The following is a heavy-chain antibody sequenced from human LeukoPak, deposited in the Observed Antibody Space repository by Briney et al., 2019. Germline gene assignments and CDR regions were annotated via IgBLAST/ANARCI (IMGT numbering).Heavy chain of an antibody. CDR3: AKDGILRDIVVVPAAVDY. CDR1: GFTFSDFW. D-gene: IGHD2-2*01. J-gene: IGHJ4*02. Sequence: PGGSLRLSCAASGFTFSDFWMHWVRQAPGKGLVWVSRINSGGTVTNYADSVKGRLTISRDNAKNTLYLQMNSLRAEDTAVYYCAKDGILRDIVVVPAAVDYWXXGTLVTVSS. CDR2: INSGGTVT. V-gene: IGHV3-74*01.